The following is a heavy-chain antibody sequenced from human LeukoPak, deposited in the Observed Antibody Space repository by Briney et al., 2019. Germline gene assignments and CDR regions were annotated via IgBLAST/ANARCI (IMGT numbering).Heavy chain of an antibody. D-gene: IGHD3-10*01. Sequence: PGGSLRLSCAASGFTFSTYGMSWVRQAPGKGLEWVSSISGNGVNTLYADSVKGRFTTSRDNSKNTLYLQMNSLRAEDTAVYYCARDRGLAYYYGSGSPYYYYYMDVWGKGTTVTVSS. CDR1: GFTFSTYG. J-gene: IGHJ6*03. CDR3: ARDRGLAYYYGSGSPYYYYYMDV. V-gene: IGHV3-23*01. CDR2: ISGNGVNT.